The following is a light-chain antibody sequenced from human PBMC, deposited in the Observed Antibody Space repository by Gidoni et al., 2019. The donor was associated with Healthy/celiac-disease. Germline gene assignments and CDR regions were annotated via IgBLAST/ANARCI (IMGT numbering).Light chain of an antibody. CDR2: AAS. J-gene: IGKJ1*01. CDR3: QQSYSTPWT. Sequence: DIQMTQSPSSLSASVGDRVTITCRASQSISSYLNWDQQKPGKAPKLLIYAASSLQSGVPSRLRGSGSGTDFTLTISSLQPEDFATYYCQQSYSTPWTFGQGTKVEIK. CDR1: QSISSY. V-gene: IGKV1-39*01.